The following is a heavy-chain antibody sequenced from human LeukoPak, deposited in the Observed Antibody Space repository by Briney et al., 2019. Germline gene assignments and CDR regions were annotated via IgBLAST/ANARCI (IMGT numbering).Heavy chain of an antibody. D-gene: IGHD4-17*01. CDR3: ARESPPPMTTVTNYFDY. CDR1: GGTFSSYA. CDR2: IIPIFGTA. J-gene: IGHJ4*02. V-gene: IGHV1-69*05. Sequence: SVKVSCKASGGTFSSYAISWVRQAPGQGLEWMGRIIPIFGTANYAQKFQGRVTITTDESTSTAYMELRSLRSEDTAVYYCARESPPPMTTVTNYFDYWGQGTLVTVSS.